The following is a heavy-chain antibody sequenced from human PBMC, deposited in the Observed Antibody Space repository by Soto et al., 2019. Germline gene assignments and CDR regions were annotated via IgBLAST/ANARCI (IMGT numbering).Heavy chain of an antibody. D-gene: IGHD2-2*01. J-gene: IGHJ6*03. V-gene: IGHV3-7*01. CDR2: IKQDGSEK. CDR1: GFTFSSFW. CDR3: ARDRMGYCSSTSCYEAPMDV. Sequence: GGSLRLSCAASGFTFSSFWMSWVRQAPGKGLEWVANIKQDGSEKYYVDSVKGRFTISRDNAKNSLYLQMNSLRAGDTAVYYCARDRMGYCSSTSCYEAPMDVWGKGTTVTVSS.